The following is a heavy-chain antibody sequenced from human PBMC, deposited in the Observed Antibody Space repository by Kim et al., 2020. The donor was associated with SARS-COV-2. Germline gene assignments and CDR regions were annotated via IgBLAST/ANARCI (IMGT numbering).Heavy chain of an antibody. J-gene: IGHJ2*01. CDR3: ARNFGL. V-gene: IGHV3-48*02. Sequence: SSRSSTIYCADAGRGRFTISRDDAKNSLYLQMNSLRDEDTAVYFCARNFGLWGRGTLVIVSS. CDR2: SSRSSTI.